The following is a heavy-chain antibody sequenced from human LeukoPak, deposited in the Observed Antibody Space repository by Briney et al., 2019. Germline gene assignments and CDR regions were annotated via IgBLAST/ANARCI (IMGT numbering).Heavy chain of an antibody. V-gene: IGHV3-30*18. J-gene: IGHJ4*02. CDR2: ISYDGSNK. Sequence: GGSLRLSCAASGFTFSSYGMHWVRQAPGKGLEWVAVISYDGSNKYYADSVKGRFTISRDNSKNTLYLQMNSLRAEDTAVYYCANGYSYGYSRGGDYWGQGTLVTVSS. CDR3: ANGYSYGYSRGGDY. D-gene: IGHD5-18*01. CDR1: GFTFSSYG.